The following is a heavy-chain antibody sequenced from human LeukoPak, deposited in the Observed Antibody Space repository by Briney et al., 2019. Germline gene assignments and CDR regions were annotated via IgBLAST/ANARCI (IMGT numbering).Heavy chain of an antibody. Sequence: ASVKVSCKASGYTLHGYYMHWVRQAPGQGLDSMGWINSNSGAKNYALNFQGRVTMSSDISTNTAYMELNPLTYEDTAVYYCARGRGRATTGLVHWGEGTLVTVSS. CDR2: INSNSGAK. J-gene: IGHJ4*02. D-gene: IGHD1-26*01. V-gene: IGHV1-2*02. CDR3: ARGRGRATTGLVH. CDR1: GYTLHGYY.